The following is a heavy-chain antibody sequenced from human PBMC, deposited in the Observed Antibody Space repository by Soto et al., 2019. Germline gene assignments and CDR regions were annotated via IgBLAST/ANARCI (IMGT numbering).Heavy chain of an antibody. J-gene: IGHJ6*02. CDR2: IYPGDSDT. V-gene: IGHV5-51*01. CDR3: ARQAAAGKYYYAMDV. D-gene: IGHD6-13*01. CDR1: GYSFTSYW. Sequence: PGESLKISCKGSGYSFTSYWIGWVRQVPGKGLEGMVIIYPGDSDTRYSPSFQGQVTISADKSINTTYLQWSSLKASGTAIYYCARQAAAGKYYYAMDVWGQGTTVTVSS.